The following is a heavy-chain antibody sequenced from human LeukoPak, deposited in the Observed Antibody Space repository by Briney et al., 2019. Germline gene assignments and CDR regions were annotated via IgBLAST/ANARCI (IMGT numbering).Heavy chain of an antibody. CDR3: ARGYSSSWYPLYGMDV. Sequence: ASVKVSCKASGYTFTGYYMHWVRQAPGQGLEWMGWINPNSGSTNYAQKFQGWVTMTRDTSISTAYMELSRLRSDDTAVYYCARGYSSSWYPLYGMDVWGQGTTVTVSS. J-gene: IGHJ6*02. CDR1: GYTFTGYY. V-gene: IGHV1-2*04. CDR2: INPNSGST. D-gene: IGHD6-13*01.